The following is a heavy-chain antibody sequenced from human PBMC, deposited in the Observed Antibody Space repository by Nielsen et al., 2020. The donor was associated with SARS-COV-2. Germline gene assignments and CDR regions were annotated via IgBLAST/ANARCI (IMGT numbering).Heavy chain of an antibody. CDR3: ARTPTGGGPDY. J-gene: IGHJ4*02. CDR2: IYYSGSS. Sequence: SETLSLTRTVSGGSISSGGYYWSWIRQHPGKGLEWIGYIYYSGSSYYNPSLKSRVTISVDTSKNQFSLKLSSVTAADTAVYYCARTPTGGGPDYWGQGTLVTVSS. V-gene: IGHV4-31*03. D-gene: IGHD1-14*01. CDR1: GGSISSGGYY.